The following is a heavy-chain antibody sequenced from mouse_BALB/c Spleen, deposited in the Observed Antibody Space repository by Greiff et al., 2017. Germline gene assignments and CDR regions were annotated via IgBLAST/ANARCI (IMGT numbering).Heavy chain of an antibody. D-gene: IGHD1-2*01. CDR2: INPNNGGT. V-gene: IGHV1-18*01. Sequence: VQLQQSGPELVKPGASVKVSCKASGYAFTSYNMDWVKQSHGKSLEWIGDINPNNGGTIYNQKFKGKATLTVDKSSSTAYMELRSLTSEDTAVYYCARLRTLLRLREAMDYWGQGTSVTVSS. J-gene: IGHJ4*01. CDR3: ARLRTLLRLREAMDY. CDR1: GYAFTSYN.